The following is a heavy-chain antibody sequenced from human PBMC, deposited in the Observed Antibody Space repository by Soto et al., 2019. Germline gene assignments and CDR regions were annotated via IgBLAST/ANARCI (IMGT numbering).Heavy chain of an antibody. D-gene: IGHD2-21*02. CDR1: GGTFRSYA. CDR3: ASSYCGGDCYSTHFDY. J-gene: IGHJ4*02. Sequence: SVKVSCKASGGTFRSYAISWVRQAPGQGLEWMGGIIPIFGTANYAQKFQGRVTITADESTSTAYMELSSLRSEDTAVYYCASSYCGGDCYSTHFDYWGQGTLVTSPQ. CDR2: IIPIFGTA. V-gene: IGHV1-69*13.